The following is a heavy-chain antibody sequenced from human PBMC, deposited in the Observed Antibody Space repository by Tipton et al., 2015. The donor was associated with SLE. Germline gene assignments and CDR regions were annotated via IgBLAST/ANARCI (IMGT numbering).Heavy chain of an antibody. J-gene: IGHJ6*02. CDR1: GGSFSGYY. CDR2: INHSGST. V-gene: IGHV4-34*01. Sequence: LRLSCAVYGGSFSGYYWSWIRQPPGKGLEWIGEINHSGSTNYNPSLKSRVTISVDTSKNQFSLKLSSVTAADTAVYYCARRFLEWFGYGMDVWGQGTTVTVSS. D-gene: IGHD3-3*01. CDR3: ARRFLEWFGYGMDV.